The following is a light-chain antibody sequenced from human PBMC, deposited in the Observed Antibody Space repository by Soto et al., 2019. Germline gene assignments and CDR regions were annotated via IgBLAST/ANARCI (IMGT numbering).Light chain of an antibody. V-gene: IGKV1-5*01. J-gene: IGKJ1*01. CDR1: QSISSW. CDR2: GAT. Sequence: IQMTRSPSTLSASVVDRFTITFRASQSISSWLAWYQQKPGKAPMLLIYGATNLQSGVPSRFSGSGSRTDFTLTISSLQPEDFATYFCQQSFSVRSWTFGQGTKVDIK. CDR3: QQSFSVRSWT.